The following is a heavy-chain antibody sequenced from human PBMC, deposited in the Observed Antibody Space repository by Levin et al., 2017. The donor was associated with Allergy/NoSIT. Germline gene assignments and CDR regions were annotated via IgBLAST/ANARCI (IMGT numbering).Heavy chain of an antibody. CDR1: NYSGESFFY. CDR2: IFQSGRA. Sequence: SQTLSLTCAASNYSGESFFYWGWIRQSPTKGLEWIASIFQSGRAYYAPSLKSRLTISTDTAKSHLSLKLRSVTAADTATYYCARDGRWGQGILVTVSS. J-gene: IGHJ4*02. V-gene: IGHV4-38-2*02. CDR3: ARDGR. D-gene: IGHD2-15*01.